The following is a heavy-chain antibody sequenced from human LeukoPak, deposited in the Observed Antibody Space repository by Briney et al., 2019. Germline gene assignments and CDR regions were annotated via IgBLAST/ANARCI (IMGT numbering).Heavy chain of an antibody. D-gene: IGHD6-13*01. CDR2: IYPGDSDT. Sequence: GESLKISCKGSGYSFTNEWIGWVRQMPGKGLEWMGIIYPGDSDTRYSPSFQGQVTISADKSISTAYLQWSSLKASDTAMYYCARRVAAGTVYFDYWGQGTLVTVSS. J-gene: IGHJ4*02. V-gene: IGHV5-51*01. CDR1: GYSFTNEW. CDR3: ARRVAAGTVYFDY.